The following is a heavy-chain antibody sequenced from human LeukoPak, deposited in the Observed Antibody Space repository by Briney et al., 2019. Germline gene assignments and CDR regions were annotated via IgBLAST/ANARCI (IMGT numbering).Heavy chain of an antibody. Sequence: SETLSLTCAVYGGSFSGYYWSWIRQPPGKGLEWIGEINHSGSTNYNPSLKSRVTISVDTSKNQFSLKLSSVTAADTAVYYCARNNRTPYYYYYYMDVWGKGTTVTISS. CDR2: INHSGST. V-gene: IGHV4-34*01. CDR1: GGSFSGYY. D-gene: IGHD2-15*01. J-gene: IGHJ6*03. CDR3: ARNNRTPYYYYYYMDV.